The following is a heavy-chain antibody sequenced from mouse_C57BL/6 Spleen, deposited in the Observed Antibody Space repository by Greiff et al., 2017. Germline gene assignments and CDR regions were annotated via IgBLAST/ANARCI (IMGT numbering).Heavy chain of an antibody. D-gene: IGHD1-1*01. CDR1: GYTFTDYY. J-gene: IGHJ4*01. V-gene: IGHV1-19*01. CDR2: LNPCNGGT. CDR3: ARSKYYGSSYDYARDY. Sequence: EVQLQQSGPVLVKPGASVKMSCKASGYTFTDYYMNWVKQSHGKSLEWIGVLNPCNGGTSYNQKFKGKATLTVDKSSSTAYMELNSLTSEDSAVYYCARSKYYGSSYDYARDYWGQGTSVTVSS.